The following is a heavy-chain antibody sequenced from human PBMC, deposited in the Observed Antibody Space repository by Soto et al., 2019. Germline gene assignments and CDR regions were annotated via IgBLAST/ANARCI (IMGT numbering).Heavy chain of an antibody. J-gene: IGHJ6*02. D-gene: IGHD4-17*01. CDR3: ERDTLHTDFGRGWDV. CDR2: ISNSGTTV. CDR1: NFIFSDYY. Sequence: QVQLVESGGGLVNPGGSLSLSCAAANFIFSDYYLSWIRQAPGKGLEWVSYISNSGTTVYYADSVKGRFTISRDNAKKSLYLQMNSLRAEDPAVYYCERDTLHTDFGRGWDVGGQGPTVTVSS. V-gene: IGHV3-11*01.